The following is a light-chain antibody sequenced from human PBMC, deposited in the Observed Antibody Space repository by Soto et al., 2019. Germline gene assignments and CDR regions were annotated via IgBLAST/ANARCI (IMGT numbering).Light chain of an antibody. V-gene: IGLV2-14*01. CDR3: SSYRSTSTV. CDR2: DVS. Sequence: QSALTQPASVSGSPGQSITISCTGTSSDVGTYNFVSWYQQHPGKAPKLLIFDVSDRPSGVSNRFSGSKSGNTASLTISGLQPEDEADYYCSSYRSTSTVFGTGTKLTVL. J-gene: IGLJ1*01. CDR1: SSDVGTYNF.